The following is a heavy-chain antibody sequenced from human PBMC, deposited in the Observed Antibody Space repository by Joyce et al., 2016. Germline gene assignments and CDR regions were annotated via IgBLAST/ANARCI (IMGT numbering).Heavy chain of an antibody. J-gene: IGHJ5*02. Sequence: QVHLVQSGAEVKKPGASVKVSCKTSGYNFIRYSIHWVRQAPGQRLEWMGWIKAESGKTEYSQKFQGRVTITRDTSAGTAYMEVSSLRSEDTAVYYCARDSRKWLVPWGQGTLVTVSS. D-gene: IGHD1-14*01. V-gene: IGHV1-3*01. CDR2: IKAESGKT. CDR1: GYNFIRYS. CDR3: ARDSRKWLVP.